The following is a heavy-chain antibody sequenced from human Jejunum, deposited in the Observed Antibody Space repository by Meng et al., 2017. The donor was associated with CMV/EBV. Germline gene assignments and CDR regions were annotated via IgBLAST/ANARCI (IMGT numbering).Heavy chain of an antibody. J-gene: IGHJ5*02. V-gene: IGHV5-51*01. CDR2: IYPGDSDT. CDR1: YSFTKYW. D-gene: IGHD2-2*02. CDR3: ARRYCAGSTCYNSFDP. Sequence: YSFTKYWIAWVRQMPGKGLEWMGIIYPGDSDTRYSPAFQGQVTMSADKSISTAYLQWSSLKASDTAIYYCARRYCAGSTCYNSFDPWGQGTLVTVSS.